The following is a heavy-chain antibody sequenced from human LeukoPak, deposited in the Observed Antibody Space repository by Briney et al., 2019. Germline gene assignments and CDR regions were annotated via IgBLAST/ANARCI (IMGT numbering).Heavy chain of an antibody. V-gene: IGHV4-38-2*02. CDR1: GYSISSGYY. CDR3: ASYDNLGWFDP. CDR2: INHSGST. D-gene: IGHD3-9*01. J-gene: IGHJ5*02. Sequence: SETLSLTCTVSGYSISSGYYWSWIRQPPGKGLEWIGEINHSGSTNYNPSLKSRVTISVDTSKNQFSLKLSSVTAADTAVYYCASYDNLGWFDPWGQGTLVTVSS.